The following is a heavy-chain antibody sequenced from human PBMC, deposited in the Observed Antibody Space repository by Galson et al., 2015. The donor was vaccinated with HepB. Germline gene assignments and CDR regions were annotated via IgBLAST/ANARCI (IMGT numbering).Heavy chain of an antibody. D-gene: IGHD3-3*01. J-gene: IGHJ3*02. CDR1: GYTFISYA. V-gene: IGHV1-3*01. CDR2: IDAGTGNA. Sequence: SVKVSCKASGYTFISYAIHWVRQAPGQRLEWMGWIDAGTGNAKSSQSFQDRVTITRDTSATTAYMELSSLRSEDTALYYCASDLQGLGIFWSGLGAFDIWGQGTMVTVSS. CDR3: ASDLQGLGIFWSGLGAFDI.